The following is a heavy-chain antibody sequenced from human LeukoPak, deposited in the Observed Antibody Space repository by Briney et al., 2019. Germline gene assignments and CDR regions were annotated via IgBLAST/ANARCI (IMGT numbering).Heavy chain of an antibody. CDR3: ARDWSSVDY. V-gene: IGHV3-21*01. J-gene: IGHJ4*02. CDR2: ISSSSSYI. Sequence: PGRSLRLSCAASGFTFSSCSMNWVRQAPGKGLEWVSSISSSSSYIYSADSVKGRFTISRDDAKNSLYLQMNSLRAEDTAVYYCARDWSSVDYWGQGTLVTVSS. CDR1: GFTFSSCS. D-gene: IGHD2-2*01.